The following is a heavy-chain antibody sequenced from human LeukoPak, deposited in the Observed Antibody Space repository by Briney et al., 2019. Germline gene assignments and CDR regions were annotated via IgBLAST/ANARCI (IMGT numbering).Heavy chain of an antibody. V-gene: IGHV3-23*01. CDR1: GFTFSSYA. Sequence: QTGGSLRLSCAASGFTFSSYAMSWVRQAPGKGLEWVSAISISGENTYYADSVKGRFTISRDTSRNTLYLQMHSLRAEDTAVYYCARLISTSSSRFSDYWGQGTLVTVSS. CDR3: ARLISTSSSRFSDY. CDR2: ISISGENT. J-gene: IGHJ4*02. D-gene: IGHD6-6*01.